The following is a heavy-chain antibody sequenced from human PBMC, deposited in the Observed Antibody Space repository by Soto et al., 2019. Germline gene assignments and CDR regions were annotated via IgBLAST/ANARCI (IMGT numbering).Heavy chain of an antibody. J-gene: IGHJ6*02. CDR1: GGTFSSYA. Sequence: QVQLVQSGAEVKKPGSSVKVSCKASGGTFSSYAISGGRQAPGQGLEWVGGIIRIFGTAKYAQKFQGRVTITADESTSTAYMELSSLRSGHRAGYYFARKRRGQYGRDLWGQGSTVNVSS. CDR2: IIRIFGTA. V-gene: IGHV1-69*01. D-gene: IGHD3-10*01. CDR3: ARKRRGQYGRDL.